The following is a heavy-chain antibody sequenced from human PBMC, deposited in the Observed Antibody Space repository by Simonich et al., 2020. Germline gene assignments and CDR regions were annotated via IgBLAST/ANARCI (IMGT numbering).Heavy chain of an antibody. CDR3: ARASRGTWWYYYFDY. Sequence: QVQLVQSGAEVKKPGASVKVSCKASGYTFTSYGISWVRQAPGQGLEWMGCNSAYNSNTNPAQKLQGRVTMTTDTSTSKAYMELRSLRSDDTAVYYCARASRGTWWYYYFDYWGQGTLVTVSS. V-gene: IGHV1-18*01. J-gene: IGHJ4*02. CDR2: NSAYNSNT. D-gene: IGHD2-15*01. CDR1: GYTFTSYG.